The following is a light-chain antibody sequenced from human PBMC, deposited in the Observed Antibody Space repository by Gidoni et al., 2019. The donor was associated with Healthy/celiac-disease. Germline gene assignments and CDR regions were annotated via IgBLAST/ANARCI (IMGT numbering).Light chain of an antibody. CDR2: EVS. Sequence: QSALPQPASVSGSPGQSITISCPGTSSDVGGYNYVSWYQQHPGKAPKLIIYEVSNRPSGVSNRFSGSKSGNTASLTISGLQAEDEADYYCSSYTSSSTWVFGGGTKLTVL. CDR1: SSDVGGYNY. V-gene: IGLV2-14*01. CDR3: SSYTSSSTWV. J-gene: IGLJ3*02.